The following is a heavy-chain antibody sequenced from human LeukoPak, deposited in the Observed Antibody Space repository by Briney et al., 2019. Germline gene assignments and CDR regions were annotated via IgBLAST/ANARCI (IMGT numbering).Heavy chain of an antibody. CDR3: ARDQEVVVPAAMGGPDY. J-gene: IGHJ4*02. CDR1: GFTFSSYT. D-gene: IGHD2-2*01. CDR2: ITTSDGNT. Sequence: PGGSLRLSCAASGFTFSSYTMSWVRQAPGKGLEWVSTITTSDGNTCYADSVKGRFTVSRDNAKNSLYLQMNSLRAEDTAVYYCARDQEVVVPAAMGGPDYWGQGTLVTVSS. V-gene: IGHV3-23*01.